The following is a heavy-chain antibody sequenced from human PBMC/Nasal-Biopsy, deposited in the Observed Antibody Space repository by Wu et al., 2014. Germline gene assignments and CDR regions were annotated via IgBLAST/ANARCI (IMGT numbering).Heavy chain of an antibody. J-gene: IGHJ4*02. CDR2: TYYRSKWYN. V-gene: IGHV6-1*01. CDR3: AREKFPRWLQLGPYYFDY. Sequence: AISGDSVSSNSAAWNWIRQSPSRGLEWLGRTYYRSKWYNDYAVSVKSRITINPDTSKNQFSLQLNSVTPEDTAVYYCAREKFPRWLQLGPYYFDYWGQGTLVTVSS. CDR1: GDSVSSNSAA. D-gene: IGHD5-24*01.